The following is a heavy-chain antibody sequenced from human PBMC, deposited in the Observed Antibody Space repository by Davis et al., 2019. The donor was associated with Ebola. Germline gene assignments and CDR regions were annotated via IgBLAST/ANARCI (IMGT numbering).Heavy chain of an antibody. V-gene: IGHV3-7*04. CDR2: IKQDGSEK. J-gene: IGHJ4*02. D-gene: IGHD3-16*02. CDR3: ARVITFGGVIVPYFDY. CDR1: GFTFSSHW. Sequence: GESLKISCAASGFTFSSHWMSWVRQAPGKGLEWVANIKQDGSEKYYVDSVKGRFTISRDNAKNSLYLQMNSLRAEDTAVYYCARVITFGGVIVPYFDYWGQGTLVTVSS.